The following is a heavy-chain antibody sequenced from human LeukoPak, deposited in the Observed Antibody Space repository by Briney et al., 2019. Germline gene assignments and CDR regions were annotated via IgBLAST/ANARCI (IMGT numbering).Heavy chain of an antibody. J-gene: IGHJ4*02. D-gene: IGHD2-15*01. CDR3: ARSERVGYCSGGSCYSPYFDY. CDR2: IYYSGST. V-gene: IGHV4-59*01. Sequence: SETLSLTCTVSGGSISSYYWSWIRQPPGKGLEWIGYIYYSGSTNYNPSLKSRVTISVDTSKNQFSLKLSSVTAADTAVYYCARSERVGYCSGGSCYSPYFDYWGQGTLVTVSS. CDR1: GGSISSYY.